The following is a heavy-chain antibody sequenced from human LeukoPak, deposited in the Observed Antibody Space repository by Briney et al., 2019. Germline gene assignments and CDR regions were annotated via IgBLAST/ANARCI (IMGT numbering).Heavy chain of an antibody. J-gene: IGHJ6*02. Sequence: WGSLRLSCAASGFTVSSDYMSWVRQAPRRGLEWVSVIYSVGSTYYADSVKGRFTISRDNSKNTLYLQMNSLRAEDTAVYYCATSITIFDYGMDVWGQGTTVTVSS. CDR1: GFTVSSDY. V-gene: IGHV3-53*01. CDR2: IYSVGST. D-gene: IGHD3-9*01. CDR3: ATSITIFDYGMDV.